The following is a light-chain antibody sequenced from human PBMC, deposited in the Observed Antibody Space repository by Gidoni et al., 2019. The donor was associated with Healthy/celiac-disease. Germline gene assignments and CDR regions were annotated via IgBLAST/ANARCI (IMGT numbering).Light chain of an antibody. CDR1: SSDVGGYNY. CDR2: EVS. J-gene: IGLJ2*01. Sequence: QSALTQPPSASGSPGQSVTISCTGTSSDVGGYNYVSWYQQHPGKAPKLMIYEVSKRPSGVPDRFFGSKSGNTASLTVSGLQAEDEADYYCSSYAGSNNLGVFGGGTKLXV. V-gene: IGLV2-8*01. CDR3: SSYAGSNNLGV.